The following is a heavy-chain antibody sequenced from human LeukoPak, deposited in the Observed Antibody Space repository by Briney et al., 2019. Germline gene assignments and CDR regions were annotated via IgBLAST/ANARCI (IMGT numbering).Heavy chain of an antibody. D-gene: IGHD3-22*01. CDR1: GFTFSSYS. CDR3: VRQYSYDSSGYYPWDY. Sequence: PGGSLRLSCAASGFTFSSYSMNWVRQAPGKGLEWVSRINSDGSSTTYADSAKGRFTISRDNAKNTLYLQMNSLRAEDTAMYYCVRQYSYDSSGYYPWDYWGQGTLVTVSS. V-gene: IGHV3-74*01. J-gene: IGHJ4*02. CDR2: INSDGSST.